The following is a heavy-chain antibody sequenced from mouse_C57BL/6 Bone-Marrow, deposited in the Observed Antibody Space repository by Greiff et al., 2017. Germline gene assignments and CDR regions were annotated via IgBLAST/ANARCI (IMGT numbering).Heavy chain of an antibody. V-gene: IGHV6-3*01. Sequence: EVKLVESGGGLVQPGGSMKLSCVASGFTFSHYWMNWVRQSPEKGLEWVAQIRLKSDNYATHYAESVKGRFTISRDDSKSSVYLQMNNLRAEDTGIYYCTPGYYFDYWGQGTTLTVSS. D-gene: IGHD4-1*01. J-gene: IGHJ2*01. CDR1: GFTFSHYW. CDR3: TPGYYFDY. CDR2: IRLKSDNYAT.